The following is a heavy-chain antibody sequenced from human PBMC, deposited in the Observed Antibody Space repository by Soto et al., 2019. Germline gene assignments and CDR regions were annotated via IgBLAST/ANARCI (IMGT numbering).Heavy chain of an antibody. Sequence: QVQLVQSGAEVKKPGASVRVSCKASGYIFNHYGIGWVRQAPGQGLEWMGWISAYNGNTHYAGSLQGRVPMTTATSTSTADMELRSLRSDDTAVYYCARGGQECTRTYCSYIYDGLDVWGQGTTVTGSS. D-gene: IGHD2-2*01. V-gene: IGHV1-18*01. CDR3: ARGGQECTRTYCSYIYDGLDV. J-gene: IGHJ6*02. CDR1: GYIFNHYG. CDR2: ISAYNGNT.